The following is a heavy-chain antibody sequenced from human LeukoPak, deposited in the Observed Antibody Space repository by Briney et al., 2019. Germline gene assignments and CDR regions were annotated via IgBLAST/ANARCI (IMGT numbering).Heavy chain of an antibody. V-gene: IGHV4-61*01. CDR3: ARDLWSYESGFDP. D-gene: IGHD3-10*01. Sequence: SETLSLTCTVSGGSVTSGSYYWSWIRQPPGKGLEWIGYIYYSGSTNYNPSLKSRVTISVEMSKNQFSLKLSSVTAADTAVYYRARDLWSYESGFDPWGQGILVTVSS. CDR2: IYYSGST. J-gene: IGHJ5*02. CDR1: GGSVTSGSYY.